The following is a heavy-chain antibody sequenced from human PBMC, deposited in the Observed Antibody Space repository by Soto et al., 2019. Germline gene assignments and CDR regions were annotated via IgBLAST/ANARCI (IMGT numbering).Heavy chain of an antibody. D-gene: IGHD4-17*01. Sequence: EVQLVESGGGLVQPGRSLRLSCAASGFSFDDYAMHWVRQVPGKGLEWVSGISWNSGNIGYADSVKGRFTISRDNAESSLYLQMDSLRAEDTALYYCAIFRTVTTPFDYWGQGTLATVSS. CDR1: GFSFDDYA. CDR3: AIFRTVTTPFDY. J-gene: IGHJ4*02. CDR2: ISWNSGNI. V-gene: IGHV3-9*01.